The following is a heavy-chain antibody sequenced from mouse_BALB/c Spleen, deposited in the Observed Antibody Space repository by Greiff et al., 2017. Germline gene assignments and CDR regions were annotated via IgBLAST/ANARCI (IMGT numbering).Heavy chain of an antibody. J-gene: IGHJ2*01. CDR1: GFNIKDYY. CDR3: NAGGNYGLYYFDY. Sequence: VQLQQSGAELVRSGASVKLSYTASGFNIKDYYMHWVKQRPEQGLEWIGWIDPENGDTEYAPKFQGKATMTADTSSNTAYLQLSSLTSEDTAVYYCNAGGNYGLYYFDYWGQGTTLTVSS. CDR2: IDPENGDT. V-gene: IGHV14-4*02. D-gene: IGHD1-1*02.